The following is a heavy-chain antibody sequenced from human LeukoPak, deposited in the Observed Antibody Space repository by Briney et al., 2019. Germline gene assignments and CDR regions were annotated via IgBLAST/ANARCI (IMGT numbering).Heavy chain of an antibody. J-gene: IGHJ5*02. CDR1: GGSISSGDYY. Sequence: PSQTLSLTCTVSGGSISSGDYYWSWIRQPPGKGLEWIGYIYYSGSTYYNPSLKSRLTSSVDTSKIQFSLKLSSVTAADTAVYYCASDHEGYSSVHNQSWFDPWGQGTLVTVSS. CDR3: ASDHEGYSSVHNQSWFDP. D-gene: IGHD6-25*01. V-gene: IGHV4-30-4*08. CDR2: IYYSGST.